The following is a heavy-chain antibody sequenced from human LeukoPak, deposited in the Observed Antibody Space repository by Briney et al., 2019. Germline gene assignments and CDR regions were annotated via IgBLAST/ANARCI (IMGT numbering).Heavy chain of an antibody. J-gene: IGHJ6*02. V-gene: IGHV1-46*01. CDR1: GYTFTSYY. Sequence: ASVKVSCKAPGYTFTSYYMHWVRQAPGQGLEWMGIINPSGGSTSYAQKFQGRVTMTRDTSTSTVYMELSSLRSEDTAVYYCARVTVAGTGPGHYYYGMDVWGQGTTVTVSS. CDR2: INPSGGST. CDR3: ARVTVAGTGPGHYYYGMDV. D-gene: IGHD6-19*01.